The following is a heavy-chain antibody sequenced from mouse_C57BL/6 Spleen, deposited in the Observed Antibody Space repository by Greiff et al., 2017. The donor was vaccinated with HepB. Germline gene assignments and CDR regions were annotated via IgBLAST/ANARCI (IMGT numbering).Heavy chain of an antibody. D-gene: IGHD3-1*01. CDR3: ARQEGYSSYMAFDY. J-gene: IGHJ2*01. V-gene: IGHV5-6*02. Sequence: DVKLVESGGDLVKPGGSLKLSCAASGFTFSSYGMSWVRQTPDKRLEWVATISSGGSYTYYPDSVKGRFTISRDNAKNTRYLQMSSLKSEDTAMYYCARQEGYSSYMAFDYWGKGTTLTVAS. CDR1: GFTFSSYG. CDR2: ISSGGSYT.